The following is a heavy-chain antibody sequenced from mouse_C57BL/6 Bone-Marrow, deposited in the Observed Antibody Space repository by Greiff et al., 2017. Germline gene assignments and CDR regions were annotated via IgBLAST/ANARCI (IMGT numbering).Heavy chain of an antibody. Sequence: EMKVVESGGDLVKPGGSLKLSCAASGFTFSSYGMSWVRQTPDKRLEWVATISSGGSYTYYPDSVKGRFTISRDNAKNTLYLQMSSLKSEDTAMYYCARGGYDAWFAYWGQGTLVTVSA. CDR3: ARGGYDAWFAY. D-gene: IGHD2-2*01. CDR1: GFTFSSYG. CDR2: ISSGGSYT. J-gene: IGHJ3*01. V-gene: IGHV5-6*01.